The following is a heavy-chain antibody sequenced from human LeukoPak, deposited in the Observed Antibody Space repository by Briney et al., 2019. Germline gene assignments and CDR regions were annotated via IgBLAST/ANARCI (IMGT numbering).Heavy chain of an antibody. V-gene: IGHV4-39*07. CDR2: VYYSGST. Sequence: SETLSLTCTVSGGSISSSSYSWGWIRQPPGKGLEWIGSVYYSGSTSYNPSLKSRVTISVDTSKNQFSLKVTSVTATDTAVYYCARGDTSGWAYYCDYWGQGALVTVSS. J-gene: IGHJ4*02. CDR1: GGSISSSSYS. D-gene: IGHD6-19*01. CDR3: ARGDTSGWAYYCDY.